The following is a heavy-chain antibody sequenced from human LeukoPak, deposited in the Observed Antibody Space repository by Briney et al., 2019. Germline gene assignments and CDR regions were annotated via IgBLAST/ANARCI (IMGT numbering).Heavy chain of an antibody. CDR1: GFTFSSYS. CDR3: ARGYYHTSGTRHPFDI. CDR2: IYDGGST. V-gene: IGHV3-66*01. J-gene: IGHJ3*02. Sequence: GGSLRLSCAASGFTFSSYSMNWVRQAPGKGLEWVSVIYDGGSTYYADSVKGRFTISRDNSKNTLYLQMNSLRAEDTALYYCARGYYHTSGTRHPFDIWGQGTMVTVSS. D-gene: IGHD3-22*01.